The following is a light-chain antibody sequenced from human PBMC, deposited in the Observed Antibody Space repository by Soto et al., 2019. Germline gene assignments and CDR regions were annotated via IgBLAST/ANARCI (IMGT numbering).Light chain of an antibody. Sequence: IQMTQSPSSLSASVGDNVTITCRASQTIRKYLNWYQQKPRKAPKLLIYTASRLHSGVPSRFYGSGSETDFTLTINNLQPEDFATYYCQQGYSTPPITFGQGTRLEIK. J-gene: IGKJ5*01. CDR3: QQGYSTPPIT. CDR1: QTIRKY. CDR2: TAS. V-gene: IGKV1-39*01.